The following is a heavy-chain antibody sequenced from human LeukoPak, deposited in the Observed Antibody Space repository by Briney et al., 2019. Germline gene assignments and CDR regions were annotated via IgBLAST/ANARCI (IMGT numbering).Heavy chain of an antibody. CDR3: ARELRWSTPRGDAFDI. D-gene: IGHD4-23*01. Sequence: GGSLRLSCAASGFTVSSNYMSWVRQAPGKGLEWVSVIYSGGSTYYADSVKGRFTISRDNSKNTLYLQMNSLRAEDTAVYYCARELRWSTPRGDAFDIWGQGTMVTVSS. CDR2: IYSGGST. V-gene: IGHV3-66*02. J-gene: IGHJ3*02. CDR1: GFTVSSNY.